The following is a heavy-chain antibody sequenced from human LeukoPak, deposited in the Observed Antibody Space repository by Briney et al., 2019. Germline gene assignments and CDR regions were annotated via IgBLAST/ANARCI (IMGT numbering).Heavy chain of an antibody. Sequence: GGSLRLSCAASGFSFRDYWMSWVRQAPGKGLEWVADIEPDGSGKTYVDSVKGRFTISGDNAQQSLYLQMDTLTAEDTAVYYCVTSWVRQERDFWGQGTLVTVSS. CDR3: VTSWVRQERDF. D-gene: IGHD3-10*01. J-gene: IGHJ4*02. V-gene: IGHV3-7*01. CDR2: IEPDGSGK. CDR1: GFSFRDYW.